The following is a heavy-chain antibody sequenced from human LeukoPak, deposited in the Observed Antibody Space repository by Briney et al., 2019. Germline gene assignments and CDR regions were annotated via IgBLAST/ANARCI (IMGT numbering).Heavy chain of an antibody. CDR3: AGSLPAPKEFAY. CDR1: GGSINSYY. Sequence: SETLSLTCTVSGGSINSYYWSWIRQPPGKGLEWIGYIYTSGPSNYTPSLKSRVTMSVDTSNNQFSLKLHSVTAADTAVYYCAGSLPAPKEFAYWGQGTLVTVSS. CDR2: IYTSGPS. J-gene: IGHJ4*02. V-gene: IGHV4-4*09.